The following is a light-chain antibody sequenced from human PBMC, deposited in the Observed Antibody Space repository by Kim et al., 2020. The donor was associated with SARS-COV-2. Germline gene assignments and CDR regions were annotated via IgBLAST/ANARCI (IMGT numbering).Light chain of an antibody. CDR2: DAS. CDR1: QSLSSN. J-gene: IGKJ4*01. CDR3: QQYNYWVT. Sequence: EIVMTQSPATLSVSPGERATLSCRASQSLSSNLAWYQQKPGQAPRLLIYDASTRATGIPARFSGSGSGTEFTLTISSLQSEDFAVYYCQQYNYWVTFGGGTKVDIK. V-gene: IGKV3-15*01.